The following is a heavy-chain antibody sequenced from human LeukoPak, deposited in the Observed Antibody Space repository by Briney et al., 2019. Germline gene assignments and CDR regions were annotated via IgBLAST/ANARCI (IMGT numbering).Heavy chain of an antibody. CDR3: ARDSDESFDY. Sequence: SETLSLTCTVSGGSISSSGYYWDWIRQPPGKGREWIGSIYYTGSTYYNPSLKSRGTISVDTSNNHFSLKVSSVTAADTAIYYCARDSDESFDYWGQGTLVTVSS. CDR2: IYYTGST. V-gene: IGHV4-39*07. J-gene: IGHJ4*02. CDR1: GGSISSSGYY.